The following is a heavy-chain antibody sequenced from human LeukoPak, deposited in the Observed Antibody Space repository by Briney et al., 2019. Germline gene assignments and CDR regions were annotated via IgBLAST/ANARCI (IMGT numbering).Heavy chain of an antibody. V-gene: IGHV4-39*07. Sequence: SETLSLTCTVSGGSISSSSYYWGWIRQPPGKGLEWIGSIYYSGSTYYNPSLKSRVTISVDRSKNQFSLKLSSVTAADTAVYYCARVNYYDSSGSVDAFDIWGQGTMVTVSS. J-gene: IGHJ3*02. D-gene: IGHD3-22*01. CDR2: IYYSGST. CDR1: GGSISSSSYY. CDR3: ARVNYYDSSGSVDAFDI.